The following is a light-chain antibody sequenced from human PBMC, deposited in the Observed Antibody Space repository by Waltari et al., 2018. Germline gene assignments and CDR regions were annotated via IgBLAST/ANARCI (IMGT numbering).Light chain of an antibody. Sequence: DIQMTQSPTSVSASLGDRVTITCRSSQNINTYLNWLQLRPGQPPKLLIYAASTLQSGVPSRFSGRGSGTHFTLTITGLQPEDFATYYCQQSFNTAPLTFGGGTKVEI. CDR2: AAS. J-gene: IGKJ4*01. CDR3: QQSFNTAPLT. CDR1: QNINTY. V-gene: IGKV1-39*01.